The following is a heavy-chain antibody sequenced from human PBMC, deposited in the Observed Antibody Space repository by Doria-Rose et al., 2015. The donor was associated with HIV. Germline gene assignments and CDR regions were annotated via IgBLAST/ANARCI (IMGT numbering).Heavy chain of an antibody. V-gene: IGHV2-26*01. CDR3: ARIKSSRWYHKYYFDF. CDR2: NFSDDER. Sequence: QVQLVQSGPVLVKPTETLTLTCTVSGVSLSSPGMGVSWIRQPPGKALEWLAKNFSDDERSYKTSLQSRLTISRGTSKSQVVLTMTDMDPVDTATYYCARIKSSRWYHKYYFDFWGQGTLVIVSA. D-gene: IGHD6-13*01. J-gene: IGHJ4*02. CDR1: GVSLSSPGMG.